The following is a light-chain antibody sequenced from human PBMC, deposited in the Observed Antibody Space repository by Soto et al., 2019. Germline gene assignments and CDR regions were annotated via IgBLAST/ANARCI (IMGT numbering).Light chain of an antibody. Sequence: EIVMTQSPATLSVSPGERAALSCRASQSVSSNFAWYQQKPGQAPRLLIYGASTRATGIPARFSGSGSGTEFTLTSSSLQSEDVAVCYCRQYNNWPYTFGQGTKLEIK. V-gene: IGKV3-15*01. CDR1: QSVSSN. CDR3: RQYNNWPYT. J-gene: IGKJ2*01. CDR2: GAS.